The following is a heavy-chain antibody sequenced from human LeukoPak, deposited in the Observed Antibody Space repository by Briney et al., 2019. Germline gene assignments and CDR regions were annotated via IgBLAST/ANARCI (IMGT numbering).Heavy chain of an antibody. V-gene: IGHV3-48*03. CDR2: ISSSGSTI. J-gene: IGHJ6*04. CDR3: ARDPTIFGVVMDV. CDR1: GFTFSSYE. D-gene: IGHD3-3*01. Sequence: GGSLRLSCAASGFTFSSYEMNWVRQAPGKGLEWVSYISSSGSTIYYADSVKSRFTISRDNAKNSLYLQMNSLRAEDTAVYYCARDPTIFGVVMDVWGKGTTVTVSS.